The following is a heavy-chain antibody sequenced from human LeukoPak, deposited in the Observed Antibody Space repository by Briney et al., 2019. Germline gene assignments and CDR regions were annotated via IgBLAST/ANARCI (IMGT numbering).Heavy chain of an antibody. CDR3: ARPRRGGATHDKYYFDY. V-gene: IGHV1-69*13. Sequence: SVKVSCKASGGTFSSYAISWVRQAPGQGLEWMGGIIPIFGTANYAQKFQGRVTITADESTSTAYMELSSLRSEDTAVYYCARPRRGGATHDKYYFDYWGQGTLVTVSS. CDR2: IIPIFGTA. CDR1: GGTFSSYA. J-gene: IGHJ4*02. D-gene: IGHD1-26*01.